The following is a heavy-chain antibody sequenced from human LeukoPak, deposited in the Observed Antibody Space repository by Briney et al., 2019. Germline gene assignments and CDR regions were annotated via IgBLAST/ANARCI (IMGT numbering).Heavy chain of an antibody. CDR1: GFTFSSYG. CDR2: IWYDGSNK. Sequence: GGSLRLSCAASGFTFSSYGMHWVRQAPGKGLEWVAVIWYDGSNKYYADSVKGRFTISRDNSKNTLYLQMNSLRAEDTAVYYCARDPGRDSSGYNQYYFDYWGQGTLVTVSS. D-gene: IGHD3-22*01. J-gene: IGHJ4*02. CDR3: ARDPGRDSSGYNQYYFDY. V-gene: IGHV3-33*01.